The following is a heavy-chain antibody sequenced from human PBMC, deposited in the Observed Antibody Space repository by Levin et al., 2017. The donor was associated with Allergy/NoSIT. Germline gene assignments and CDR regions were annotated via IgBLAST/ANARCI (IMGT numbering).Heavy chain of an antibody. V-gene: IGHV4-39*01. J-gene: IGHJ6*02. Sequence: SQTLSLTCTVSGASIKSTQYYWGWIRQSPGKGLEWRGSIYFSGSTYYNPSLQNRITMSAAMSKNLFSLSLRSVAAADTGIYYCAGFCTSARCSDKYDYGMDVWGHGTAVTVSS. CDR1: GASIKSTQYY. D-gene: IGHD2-2*01. CDR2: IYFSGST. CDR3: AGFCTSARCSDKYDYGMDV.